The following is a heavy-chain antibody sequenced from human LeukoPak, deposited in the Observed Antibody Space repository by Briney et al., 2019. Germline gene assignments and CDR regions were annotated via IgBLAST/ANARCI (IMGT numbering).Heavy chain of an antibody. D-gene: IGHD6-19*01. CDR3: AREANSGYSSGDDAFDI. CDR2: INGEGRST. V-gene: IGHV3-74*01. Sequence: PGGSLRLSCAASGFTFSTYWMHWVRQAPGKGLVWVSRINGEGRSTSHADSVKGRFTISRDNAKNTLYLQMNSLRAEDTAVYYWAREANSGYSSGDDAFDIWGQGTMVTVSS. J-gene: IGHJ3*02. CDR1: GFTFSTYW.